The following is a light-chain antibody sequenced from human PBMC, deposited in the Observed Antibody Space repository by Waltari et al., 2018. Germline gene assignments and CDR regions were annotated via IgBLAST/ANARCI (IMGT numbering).Light chain of an antibody. CDR1: ISSIRAGYA. Sequence: QSVLPQPPSASGAPGQRVTISCTGSISSIRAGYAVQWYQQFPGTVPELLIFADSNRPSGVPDRFSGSVSGTTASLAITGLQADDEADYYCQSYDASLGASLFGGGTKVTVL. CDR3: QSYDASLGASL. CDR2: ADS. V-gene: IGLV1-40*01. J-gene: IGLJ2*01.